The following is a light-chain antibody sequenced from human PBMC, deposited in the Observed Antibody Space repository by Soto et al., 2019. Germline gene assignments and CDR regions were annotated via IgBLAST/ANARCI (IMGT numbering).Light chain of an antibody. V-gene: IGKV3-15*01. Sequence: EIVMTQSPGTLSVSPGERATLSCSASHSVSNNLAWYQQKVRQSPRLLIYDASTSATGVPCGFSGSGSGTQFTVTIICLLPDHFAVYYCPQYRDWPVTFGQWTNVEIK. CDR1: HSVSNN. CDR3: PQYRDWPVT. CDR2: DAS. J-gene: IGKJ1*01.